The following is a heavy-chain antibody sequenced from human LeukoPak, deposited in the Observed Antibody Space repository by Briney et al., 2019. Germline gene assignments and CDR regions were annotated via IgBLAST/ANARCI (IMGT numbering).Heavy chain of an antibody. J-gene: IGHJ4*02. CDR1: GYTFTSYY. D-gene: IGHD5-12*01. CDR2: ISPYNGQA. Sequence: ASVKVSFTASGYTFTSYYMHWVRQAPGQGLEWMGWISPYNGQANYAQKLQGRVTMTTDTSTSTAYMELRSLRSDDTAVYYCARDYGEGRVATIPLAYWGQGTLVTVSS. V-gene: IGHV1-18*04. CDR3: ARDYGEGRVATIPLAY.